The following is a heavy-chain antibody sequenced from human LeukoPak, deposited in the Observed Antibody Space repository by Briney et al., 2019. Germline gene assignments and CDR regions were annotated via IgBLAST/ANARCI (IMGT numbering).Heavy chain of an antibody. V-gene: IGHV4-4*02. CDR3: ARTSGSYFYFDY. D-gene: IGHD1-26*01. Sequence: PSETLSLTCTVSGGSISSSNWWSWVRQPPGKGLEWIGEIYHSGSTNYNPSLKSRVTISVDKSKNQFSLKLSSVTAADTAVYYCARTSGSYFYFDYWGQGTLVTVSS. J-gene: IGHJ4*02. CDR2: IYHSGST. CDR1: GGSISSSNW.